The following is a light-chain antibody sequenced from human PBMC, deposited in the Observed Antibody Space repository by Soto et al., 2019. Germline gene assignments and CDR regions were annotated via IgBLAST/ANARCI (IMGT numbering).Light chain of an antibody. Sequence: EIVLTQSPGTLSLSPGERATFSCRASQSVSTYLAWYQQKPGQAPRLLIYGASSRATGFPDRFRGSGSGTDFTLTISRLEPEDVAVYYCQKYNSPPYTFGQGTNLEIK. CDR1: QSVSTY. CDR2: GAS. J-gene: IGKJ2*01. V-gene: IGKV3-20*01. CDR3: QKYNSPPYT.